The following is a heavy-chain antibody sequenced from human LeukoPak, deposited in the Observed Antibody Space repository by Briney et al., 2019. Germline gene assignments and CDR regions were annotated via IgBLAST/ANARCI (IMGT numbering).Heavy chain of an antibody. D-gene: IGHD3-22*01. CDR2: IYYSGST. V-gene: IGHV4-31*03. Sequence: SETLSLTCTVSGGSISSGGYYWSWIRQHPGKGLEWIGYIYYSGSTYYNPSLKSRVTISVDTSKNQFSLKLSSVTAADTAVYYCARSRVGNHYYHSNIGRNWFDPWGQGTLVTVSS. CDR1: GGSISSGGYY. CDR3: ARSRVGNHYYHSNIGRNWFDP. J-gene: IGHJ5*02.